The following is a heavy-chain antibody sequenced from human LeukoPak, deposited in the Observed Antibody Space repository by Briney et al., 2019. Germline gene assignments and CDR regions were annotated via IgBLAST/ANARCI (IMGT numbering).Heavy chain of an antibody. Sequence: PGGSLRLSCAASGFTFSSYSMNWVRQAPGKGLEWVSYISSSSSTIYYADSVKGRFTISRDNAKNSLYLQMNSLRAEDTAVYYCARDASLPVWWPREQPGWYFDLWGRGTLVTVST. D-gene: IGHD2-21*01. V-gene: IGHV3-48*01. CDR2: ISSSSSTI. CDR1: GFTFSSYS. J-gene: IGHJ2*01. CDR3: ARDASLPVWWPREQPGWYFDL.